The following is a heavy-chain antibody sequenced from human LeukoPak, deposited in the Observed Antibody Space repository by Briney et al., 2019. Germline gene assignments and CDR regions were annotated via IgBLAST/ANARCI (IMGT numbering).Heavy chain of an antibody. D-gene: IGHD3/OR15-3a*01. Sequence: PSEILSLTCTVSGGSISSYYWSWIRQPPGKGLEWIGYIYYSGSTNYNPSLKSRVTISVDTSKNQFSLKLSSVTAADTAVYYCARNDLPPYPLFDYWGQGTLVTVSS. V-gene: IGHV4-59*08. CDR2: IYYSGST. CDR1: GGSISSYY. J-gene: IGHJ4*02. CDR3: ARNDLPPYPLFDY.